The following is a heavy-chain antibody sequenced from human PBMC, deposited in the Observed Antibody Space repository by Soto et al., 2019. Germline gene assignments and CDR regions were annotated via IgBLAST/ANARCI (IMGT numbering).Heavy chain of an antibody. CDR2: IYYSGST. V-gene: IGHV4-59*01. CDR3: ARDQLLWGNYYYGMDV. J-gene: IGHJ6*02. Sequence: PSETLSLTCTVSGGSISSYYWSWIRQPPGKGLEWIGYIYYSGSTNYNPSLKSRVTISVDTSKNQFSLKLSSVTAADTAVYYCARDQLLWGNYYYGMDVWGQGTTVNVSS. CDR1: GGSISSYY. D-gene: IGHD2-2*01.